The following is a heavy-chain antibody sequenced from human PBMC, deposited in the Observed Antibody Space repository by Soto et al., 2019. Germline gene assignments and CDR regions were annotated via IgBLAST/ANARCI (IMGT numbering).Heavy chain of an antibody. V-gene: IGHV4-4*07. D-gene: IGHD2-21*02. Sequence: SERMPLPCIVSGVSVTRYTWSWVRQPANKGLEWIGRVFSSVRATYSPSLQSRVRISMDTPENRISLKLDSVTAAHAGVYYCTRDGMTTGDTWGPGTLVTV. CDR3: TRDGMTTGDT. J-gene: IGHJ4*02. CDR2: VFSSVRA. CDR1: GVSVTRYT.